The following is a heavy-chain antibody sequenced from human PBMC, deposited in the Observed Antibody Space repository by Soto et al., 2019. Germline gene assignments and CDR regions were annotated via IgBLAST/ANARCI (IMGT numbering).Heavy chain of an antibody. Sequence: PGGSLRLSCTASGFTFSTYGMNWVRQAPGKGLEWVSYISSSSSPIYYADSVKGRFTISRDNAKNSLSLQMNSLRDEDTAVYYCARDDYDSNHAFAIWGQGTMVTVSS. D-gene: IGHD3-10*01. J-gene: IGHJ3*02. V-gene: IGHV3-48*02. CDR3: ARDDYDSNHAFAI. CDR1: GFTFSTYG. CDR2: ISSSSSPI.